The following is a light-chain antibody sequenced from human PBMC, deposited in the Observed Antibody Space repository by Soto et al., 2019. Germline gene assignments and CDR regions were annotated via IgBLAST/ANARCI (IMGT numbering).Light chain of an antibody. CDR2: DAS. CDR3: QQYTAYPYT. CDR1: QSVTNW. J-gene: IGKJ2*01. V-gene: IGKV1-5*01. Sequence: DIQMTQSPSTLSASVGDRVTITCRSSQSVTNWLAWYQQKPGKAPNLLIYDASRLQSGIPSRFSGSGSGTEFTLTISSLHPDDFATYYCQQYTAYPYTFGQGTKLEIK.